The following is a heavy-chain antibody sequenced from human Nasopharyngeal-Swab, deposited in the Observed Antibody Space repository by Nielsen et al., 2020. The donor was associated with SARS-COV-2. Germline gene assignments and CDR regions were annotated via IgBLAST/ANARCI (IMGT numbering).Heavy chain of an antibody. CDR2: ISAYNGNT. D-gene: IGHD3-22*01. Sequence: WVRQAPGQSLEWMGWISAYNGNTKYSQKFQGRVTITRDTSASTAYMELSSLRSEDTAVYYCARVYYDSSGYYQYWGQGTLVTVSS. CDR3: ARVYYDSSGYYQY. V-gene: IGHV1-3*01. J-gene: IGHJ4*02.